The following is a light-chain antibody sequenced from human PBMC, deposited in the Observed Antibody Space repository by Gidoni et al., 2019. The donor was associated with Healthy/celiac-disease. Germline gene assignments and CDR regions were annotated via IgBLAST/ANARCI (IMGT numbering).Light chain of an antibody. Sequence: DIVMTQSPDSLALSLGERATINCKSSQSVLYSSNNKNYLAWYQQKPGQPPKLLIYWASTRESGVPDRCSGSGSGTDFTLTISSLQAEDVAFYYCQQYYSTPLTFGGGTKVEIK. CDR1: QSVLYSSNNKNY. CDR3: QQYYSTPLT. CDR2: WAS. V-gene: IGKV4-1*01. J-gene: IGKJ4*01.